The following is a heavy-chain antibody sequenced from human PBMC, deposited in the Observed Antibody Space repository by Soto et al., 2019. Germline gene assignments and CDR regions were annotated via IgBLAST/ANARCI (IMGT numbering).Heavy chain of an antibody. CDR1: GDTFNFYS. CDR3: ATSYGSGYRAFDS. D-gene: IGHD3-10*01. Sequence: QVQLVQSGADVQRPGSSVRVSCKASGDTFNFYSINWVRQAHGLGLQWMGRINPILSMSNYAPRFQGRVTMTADKSTSAAYMELSSLRSEDTAMYYCATSYGSGYRAFDSWGQGALVTVSS. V-gene: IGHV1-69*02. CDR2: INPILSMS. J-gene: IGHJ4*02.